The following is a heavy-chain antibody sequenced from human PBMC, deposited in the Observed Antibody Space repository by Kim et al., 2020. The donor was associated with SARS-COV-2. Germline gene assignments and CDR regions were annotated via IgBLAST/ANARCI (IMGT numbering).Heavy chain of an antibody. V-gene: IGHV4-59*01. Sequence: TNYNPSVKGRVTTSVETPKNQFSRKLSSVTAADTAVYYCARDSVGGMDVWGQGTTVTVSS. CDR2: T. D-gene: IGHD1-26*01. J-gene: IGHJ6*02. CDR3: ARDSVGGMDV.